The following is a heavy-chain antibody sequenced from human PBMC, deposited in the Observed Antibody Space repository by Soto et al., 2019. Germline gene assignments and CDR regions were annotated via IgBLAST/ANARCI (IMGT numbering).Heavy chain of an antibody. CDR2: INPSGGST. CDR3: ARDRGMAVAGTWWFDP. CDR1: GYTFTSYY. Sequence: GASVKVSCKASGYTFTSYYMHWVRQAPGQGLEWMGIINPSGGSTSYAQKFQGRVTMTRDTSTSTVYMELSSLRSEDTAVYYCARDRGMAVAGTWWFDPWGQGTLVTVSS. D-gene: IGHD6-19*01. J-gene: IGHJ5*02. V-gene: IGHV1-46*01.